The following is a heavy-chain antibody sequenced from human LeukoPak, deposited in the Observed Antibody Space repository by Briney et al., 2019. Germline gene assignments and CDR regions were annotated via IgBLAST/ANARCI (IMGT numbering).Heavy chain of an antibody. D-gene: IGHD1-26*01. Sequence: GGSLRLSCAASGFTFSSYAMHWVRQAPGKGLEWVAVISYDGSNKYYADSVKGRFTISRDNSKNTLYLQMNSLRAEDTAVYYCAKIAFSGSYYGGFDYWGQGTLVTVSS. CDR3: AKIAFSGSYYGGFDY. V-gene: IGHV3-30*04. CDR1: GFTFSSYA. J-gene: IGHJ4*02. CDR2: ISYDGSNK.